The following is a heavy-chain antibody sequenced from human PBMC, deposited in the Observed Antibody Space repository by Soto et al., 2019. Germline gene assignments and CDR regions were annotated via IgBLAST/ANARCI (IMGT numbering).Heavy chain of an antibody. CDR3: ARDVEEIAGQQLVILGWYFDL. Sequence: SETLSLTCTVSGGSVSSGSYYWSWIRQPPGKGLEWIGYIYYSGSTNYNPSLKSRVTISVDTSKNQFSLKLSSVTAADTAVYYCARDVEEIAGQQLVILGWYFDLWGRGTLVTVSS. CDR1: GGSVSSGSYY. V-gene: IGHV4-61*01. D-gene: IGHD6-13*01. J-gene: IGHJ2*01. CDR2: IYYSGST.